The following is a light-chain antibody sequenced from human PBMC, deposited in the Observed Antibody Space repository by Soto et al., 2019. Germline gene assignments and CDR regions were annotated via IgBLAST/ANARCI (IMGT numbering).Light chain of an antibody. V-gene: IGKV1-5*01. CDR3: QQYTNTNNPWM. CDR1: QSMSTW. CDR2: DAS. Sequence: DIQVTQSPPTLSASVQDIVTITCRTSQSMSTWMAWYQQIPGKAPKLLVYDASTLQSGVASRFSGSGSGAEFTLIISGLQPDDSANYYCQQYTNTNNPWMFGQGTKVDIK. J-gene: IGKJ1*01.